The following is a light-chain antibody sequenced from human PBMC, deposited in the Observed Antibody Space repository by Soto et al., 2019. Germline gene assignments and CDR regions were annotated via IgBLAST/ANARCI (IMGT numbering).Light chain of an antibody. Sequence: SYELTQSPSVSVSPGQTARLTCSGDALTKQYAHWYQQRPGQAPVLVVYDDSDRPSGIPERFSGSNSGNTATLTISRVEAGDEADFYCQVWDSSSDLQVLFGGGTKVTVL. V-gene: IGLV3-21*02. J-gene: IGLJ2*01. CDR3: QVWDSSSDLQVL. CDR2: DDS. CDR1: ALTKQY.